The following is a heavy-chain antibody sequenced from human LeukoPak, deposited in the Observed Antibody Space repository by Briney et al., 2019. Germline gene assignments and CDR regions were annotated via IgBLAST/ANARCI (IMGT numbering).Heavy chain of an antibody. CDR2: INHSGST. CDR1: GGSFSGYY. CDR3: ARILYYDFWSGYSRPGGFFDY. V-gene: IGHV4-34*01. J-gene: IGHJ4*02. Sequence: SETLSLTCAVYGGSFSGYYWSWIRQPPGKGLEWLGEINHSGSTNYNPSLKSRVTISVDTSKNQFSLKLSSVTAADTAVYYCARILYYDFWSGYSRPGGFFDYWGQGTLVTVSS. D-gene: IGHD3-3*01.